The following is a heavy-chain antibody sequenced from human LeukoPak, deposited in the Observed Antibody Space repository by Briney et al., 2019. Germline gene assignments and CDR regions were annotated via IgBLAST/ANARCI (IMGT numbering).Heavy chain of an antibody. CDR2: INHSGST. D-gene: IGHD5-24*01. J-gene: IGHJ4*02. CDR3: ARARWLQLKSFDY. V-gene: IGHV4-34*01. CDR1: GGSFSGYY. Sequence: SETLSLTCAVYGGSFSGYYWSWIRQPPGKGLEWIGEINHSGSTNYNPSLKSRVTISVDTSKNQFPLKLSSVTAADTAVYYCARARWLQLKSFDYWGQGTLVTVSS.